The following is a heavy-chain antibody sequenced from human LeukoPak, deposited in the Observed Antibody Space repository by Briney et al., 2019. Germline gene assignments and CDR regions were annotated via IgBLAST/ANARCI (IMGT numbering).Heavy chain of an antibody. V-gene: IGHV3-23*05. CDR3: AKDGEFWSGYLDH. Sequence: PGGSLRLSCAASGFVFTAYGMSWVRQAPGKGLEAVAGVSSSDSHTYYGDSVKGRFTISRDKSTNMIYLQMNSLRAEDTAIYYCAKDGEFWSGYLDHWGQGILVTVSS. CDR1: GFVFTAYG. CDR2: VSSSDSHT. D-gene: IGHD3-3*01. J-gene: IGHJ4*02.